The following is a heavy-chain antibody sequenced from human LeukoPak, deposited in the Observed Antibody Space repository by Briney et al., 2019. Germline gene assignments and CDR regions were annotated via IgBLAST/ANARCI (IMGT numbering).Heavy chain of an antibody. J-gene: IGHJ4*02. D-gene: IGHD2-2*01. CDR2: INRDGSRT. CDR1: GFTFSNHW. Sequence: GGSLRLSCAASGFTFSNHWMHWVRQAPGKGLMWVSRINRDGSRTDYADSVKGRFTISRDDAKNTLYLQVNSLRAEDTAVYYCARDRYCSSTSCRYFDYWGQGTLVTVSS. V-gene: IGHV3-74*01. CDR3: ARDRYCSSTSCRYFDY.